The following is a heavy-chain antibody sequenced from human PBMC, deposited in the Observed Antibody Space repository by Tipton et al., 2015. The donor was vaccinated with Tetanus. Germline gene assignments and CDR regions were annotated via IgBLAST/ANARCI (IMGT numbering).Heavy chain of an antibody. V-gene: IGHV5-51*01. CDR1: GYSFPHYY. D-gene: IGHD1/OR15-1a*01. CDR2: IHPGDSDI. J-gene: IGHJ5*01. Sequence: MQLVQSGAEVKKPGESLKISCQASGYSFPHYYIAWVRHMPGKGLEWMGTIHPGDSDIQYNPSFGGLVAISADKSINTAYLQWSSLKASDTAVYYCARRRTNTNLFFWYESWGQGTLVAVSS. CDR3: ARRRTNTNLFFWYES.